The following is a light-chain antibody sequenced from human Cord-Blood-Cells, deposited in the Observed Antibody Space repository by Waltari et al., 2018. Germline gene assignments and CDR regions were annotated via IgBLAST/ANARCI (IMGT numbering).Light chain of an antibody. CDR3: QQSYSTPWT. J-gene: IGKJ1*01. CDR1: QSISSY. Sequence: DIQMTQSPSSLSASVGDRVTITCRASQSISSYLNWYQQKPGKAPKILIYAASSLQRGGPSRFSCSGSGTDFTLTISSLQPEDFATYYCQQSYSTPWTFGQGTKVEIK. V-gene: IGKV1-39*01. CDR2: AAS.